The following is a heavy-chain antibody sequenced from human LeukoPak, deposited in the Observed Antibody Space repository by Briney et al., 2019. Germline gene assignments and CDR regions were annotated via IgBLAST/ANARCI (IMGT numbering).Heavy chain of an antibody. V-gene: IGHV3-7*04. CDR2: IKQDGSEK. D-gene: IGHD3-10*01. Sequence: PGGSLRLSCGASGFTFSSYWMTWVRQAPGKWLEWVANIKQDGSEKYYVDSVKGRFTISRDNAKNSLYLQMNSLRAEDTAVYYCAKEARFRGYFDLWGRGTLVTVSS. CDR3: AKEARFRGYFDL. CDR1: GFTFSSYW. J-gene: IGHJ2*01.